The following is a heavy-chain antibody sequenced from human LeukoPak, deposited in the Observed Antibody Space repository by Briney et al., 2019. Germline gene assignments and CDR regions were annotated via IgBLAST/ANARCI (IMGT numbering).Heavy chain of an antibody. CDR2: IYYSGST. Sequence: SQTLSLTCTVSGGSISSGDYYWSWIRQPPGKGLEWIGYIYYSGSTYYNPSLKSRVTISVDTSKNQFSLKLSSVTAADTAVYYCARVAMVRGVDYYGMDVWGQGTTVTVSS. CDR3: ARVAMVRGVDYYGMDV. V-gene: IGHV4-30-4*01. CDR1: GGSISSGDYY. D-gene: IGHD3-10*01. J-gene: IGHJ6*02.